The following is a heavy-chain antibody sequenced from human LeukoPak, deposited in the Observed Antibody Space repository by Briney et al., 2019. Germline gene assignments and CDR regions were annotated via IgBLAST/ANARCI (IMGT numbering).Heavy chain of an antibody. CDR2: ISSSSSYI. J-gene: IGHJ6*03. CDR1: GFTFSSYS. CDR3: ARERQVRFLEWLSNYMDV. D-gene: IGHD3-3*01. V-gene: IGHV3-21*01. Sequence: KPGGSLRLSCAASGFTFSSYSMNWVRQAPGGGLWWGSAISSSSSYIYYAASMKGRFNISRENAKNSLYLQMNSLRAEDTAVYYCARERQVRFLEWLSNYMDVWGKGTTVTVSS.